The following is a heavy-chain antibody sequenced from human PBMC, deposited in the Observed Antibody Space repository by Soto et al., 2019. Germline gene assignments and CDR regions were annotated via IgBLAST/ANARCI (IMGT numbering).Heavy chain of an antibody. CDR2: FTPMFGAP. J-gene: IGHJ5*02. CDR3: ARVFTCRWVDP. D-gene: IGHD3-10*02. CDR1: GGPFSSYA. Sequence: QVQLVQSGAEVKKPGSSVKVSCTASGGPFSSYAINWVRQAPGQGLEWMGVFTPMFGAPHYAQNFKGRITITSDKSTNTAYMELSSLSSGDTSVYFCARVFTCRWVDPWGQGTLVTVSS. V-gene: IGHV1-69*06.